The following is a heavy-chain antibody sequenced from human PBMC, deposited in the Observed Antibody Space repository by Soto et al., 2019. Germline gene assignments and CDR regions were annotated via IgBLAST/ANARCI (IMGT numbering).Heavy chain of an antibody. CDR2: VYYNENT. CDR1: GGSISSFTDY. J-gene: IGHJ5*02. D-gene: IGHD3-10*01. Sequence: SESLSLTCSVCGGSISSFTDYWGWIRQPPGKGLEWIGTVYYNENTYYNPSLKSRVTITVDTAKNQFSLNLRSVTAADTAMYFCARRERYYGSPGWFDPWGPGTLVTVSS. V-gene: IGHV4-39*01. CDR3: ARRERYYGSPGWFDP.